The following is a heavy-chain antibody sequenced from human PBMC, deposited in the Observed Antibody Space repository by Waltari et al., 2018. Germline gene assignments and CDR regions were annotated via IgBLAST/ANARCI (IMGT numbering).Heavy chain of an antibody. Sequence: QVQRQQGGAGLLTPSETMSLTCAVYGGSFSGYYWSWIRQPPGKGLEWIGEINHSGSTNYNPSLKSRVTISVDTSKNQFSLKLSSVTAADTAVYYCARARIAAAGTRSNWFDPWGQGTLVTVSS. CDR1: GGSFSGYY. CDR2: INHSGST. D-gene: IGHD6-13*01. V-gene: IGHV4-34*01. CDR3: ARARIAAAGTRSNWFDP. J-gene: IGHJ5*02.